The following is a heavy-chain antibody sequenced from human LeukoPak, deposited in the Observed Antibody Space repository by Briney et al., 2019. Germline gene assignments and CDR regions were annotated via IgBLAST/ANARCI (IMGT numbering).Heavy chain of an antibody. CDR1: GYTFTSYD. CDR2: IIPIFGTA. J-gene: IGHJ4*02. D-gene: IGHD6-13*01. V-gene: IGHV1-69*05. Sequence: SVKVSCKASGYTFTSYDINWVRQATGQGLEWMGGIIPIFGTANYAQKFQGRVTITTDESTSTAYMELSSLRSEDTAVYYCARGSGIAAAGTGDYWGQGTLVTVSS. CDR3: ARGSGIAAAGTGDY.